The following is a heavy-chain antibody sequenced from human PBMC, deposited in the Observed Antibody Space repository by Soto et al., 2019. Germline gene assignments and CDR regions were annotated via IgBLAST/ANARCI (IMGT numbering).Heavy chain of an antibody. V-gene: IGHV4-59*01. CDR1: GGSISSYY. Sequence: SETLSLTCTVSGGSISSYYWSWIRQPPGKGLGWIGYIYYSGSTNYNPSLKSRVTISVDTSKNQFSLKLSSVTAADTAVYYCARFRRNHGVVIKGAWFDTWGQGTLVTVSS. CDR3: ARFRRNHGVVIKGAWFDT. J-gene: IGHJ5*02. D-gene: IGHD3-3*01. CDR2: IYYSGST.